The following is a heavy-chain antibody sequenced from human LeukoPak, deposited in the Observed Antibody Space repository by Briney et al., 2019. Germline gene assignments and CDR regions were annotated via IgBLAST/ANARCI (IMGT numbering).Heavy chain of an antibody. CDR3: ARHNYGDYGGLDY. CDR1: GYTFTGYY. V-gene: IGHV1-2*02. J-gene: IGHJ4*02. D-gene: IGHD4-17*01. Sequence: GASVKVSCKASGYTFTGYYMHWVRQAPGQGLEWMGWINPNSGGTNYAQKFQGRVTMTRDTSISTAYMELSRLRSDDTAVYYCARHNYGDYGGLDYWGQGTLVTVSS. CDR2: INPNSGGT.